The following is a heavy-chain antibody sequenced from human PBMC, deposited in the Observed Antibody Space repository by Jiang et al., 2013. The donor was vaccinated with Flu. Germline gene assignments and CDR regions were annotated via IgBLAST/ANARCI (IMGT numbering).Heavy chain of an antibody. CDR2: TYYRSKWYN. D-gene: IGHD6-19*01. Sequence: SQTLSLTCAISGDGVSSNSAAWNWIRQSPSRGLEWLGRTYYRSKWYNDYAVSVKSRITINPDTSKNQFSLQLNSVTPEDTAVYYCARFGCATDYGMDVWGQGDHGHRLL. V-gene: IGHV6-1*01. J-gene: IGHJ6*02. CDR3: ARFGCATDYGMDV. CDR1: GDGVSSNSAA.